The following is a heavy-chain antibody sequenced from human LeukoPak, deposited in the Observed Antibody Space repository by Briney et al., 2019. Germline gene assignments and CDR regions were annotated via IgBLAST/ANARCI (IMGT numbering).Heavy chain of an antibody. V-gene: IGHV3-15*01. Sequence: PGGSLRLSCAASGFTFSNAWMSWVRQAPGKGLEWVGRIKSKTDGGTTDYAAPVKGRFTISRDDSKNTLYLQMNSLKTEDTAVYYCTTEYFDWLLYRDYWGQGTLVTVSS. D-gene: IGHD3-9*01. CDR2: IKSKTDGGTT. CDR1: GFTFSNAW. CDR3: TTEYFDWLLYRDY. J-gene: IGHJ4*02.